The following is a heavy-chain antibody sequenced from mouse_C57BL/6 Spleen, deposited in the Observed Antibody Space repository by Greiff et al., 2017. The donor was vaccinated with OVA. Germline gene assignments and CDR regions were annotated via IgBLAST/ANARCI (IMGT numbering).Heavy chain of an antibody. CDR2: INPNNGGT. D-gene: IGHD2-5*01. CDR1: GYTFTDYY. CDR3: ARGSKNYAMDY. J-gene: IGHJ4*01. Sequence: VQLQQSGPELVKPGASVKISCKASGYTFTDYYMNWVKQSHGKSLEWIGDINPNNGGTSYNQKFKGKATLTVDKSSSTAYMELRSLTSEDSAVYYCARGSKNYAMDYWGQGTSVTGSS. V-gene: IGHV1-26*01.